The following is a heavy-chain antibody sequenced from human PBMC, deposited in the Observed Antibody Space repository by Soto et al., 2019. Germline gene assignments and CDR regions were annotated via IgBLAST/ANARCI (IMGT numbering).Heavy chain of an antibody. V-gene: IGHV1-8*01. CDR2: MNPNSGNT. D-gene: IGHD3-10*01. CDR1: GYTFTSYD. CDR3: AGGGEYYYGSGSYYDYYYYGMDV. Sequence: ASLKVSCKASGYTFTSYDINWVIQANGQGLEWMGWMNPNSGNTGYAQKFQGRVTMTRNTSISTAYMELSSLRSEDTAVYYCAGGGEYYYGSGSYYDYYYYGMDVWGQGTTVPVSS. J-gene: IGHJ6*02.